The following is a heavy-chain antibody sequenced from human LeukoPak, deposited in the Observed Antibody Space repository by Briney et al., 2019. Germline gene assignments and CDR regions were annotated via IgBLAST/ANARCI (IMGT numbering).Heavy chain of an antibody. Sequence: PGGSLRLSCAASGFTFSSYAMSWVRQAPGKGLEWVSAISGSGGSTYYADSMKGRFTISRDNSKNTLYLQMNSLRAEDTAVYYCAKYRSGYGSYFDYWGQGTLVTVSS. D-gene: IGHD5-12*01. J-gene: IGHJ4*02. CDR1: GFTFSSYA. CDR3: AKYRSGYGSYFDY. V-gene: IGHV3-23*01. CDR2: ISGSGGST.